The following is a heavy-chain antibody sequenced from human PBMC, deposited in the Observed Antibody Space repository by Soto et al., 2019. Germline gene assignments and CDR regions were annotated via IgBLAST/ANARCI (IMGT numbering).Heavy chain of an antibody. D-gene: IGHD5-18*01. Sequence: VASVKVSCKASGYTFTSYGISWVRQAPRQGLEWMGWISAYNGNTNYAQKLQGRVTMTTDTSTSTAYMELRSLRSDDTAVYYCARVGIQLWLSPGAHWGQGTLVTVSS. J-gene: IGHJ4*02. V-gene: IGHV1-18*01. CDR2: ISAYNGNT. CDR1: GYTFTSYG. CDR3: ARVGIQLWLSPGAH.